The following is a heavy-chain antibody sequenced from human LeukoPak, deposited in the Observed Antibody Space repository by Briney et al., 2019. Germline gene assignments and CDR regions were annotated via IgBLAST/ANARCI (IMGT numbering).Heavy chain of an antibody. D-gene: IGHD1-26*01. J-gene: IGHJ4*02. CDR3: ARDKRVGPTLFDY. CDR2: IKKDGSDK. CDR1: GFTFSSYS. V-gene: IGHV3-7*01. Sequence: PGGSLRLSCAASGFTFSSYSMNWVRQAPGKGLEWVANIKKDGSDKNYVDSVKGRFTISRDNAQKSLYLQMNSLRAEDTAVYYCARDKRVGPTLFDYWGQGTLVTVSS.